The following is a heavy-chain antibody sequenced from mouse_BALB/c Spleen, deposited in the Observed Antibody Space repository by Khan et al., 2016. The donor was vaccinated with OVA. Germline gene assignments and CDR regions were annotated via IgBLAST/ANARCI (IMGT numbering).Heavy chain of an antibody. J-gene: IGHJ2*01. Sequence: QVQLQQSGAELAKPGASVKMSCKASGYTFTTYWMHWVKQRPGQGLEWIGYINPTSGYTDYNERFKDKATLSADKSSSTAYMHLSRLTSEDSAVYYSTRDRIDYWGQGTTLTVSS. CDR1: GYTFTTYW. CDR2: INPTSGYT. CDR3: TRDRIDY. V-gene: IGHV1-7*01.